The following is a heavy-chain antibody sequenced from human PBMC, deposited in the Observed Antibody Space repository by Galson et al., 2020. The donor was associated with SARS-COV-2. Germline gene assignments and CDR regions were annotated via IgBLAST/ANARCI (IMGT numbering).Heavy chain of an antibody. CDR3: ARGARGFGELLMFYLDY. Sequence: ASETLSLTCAVSGDSIRSTNWWTWVRQPPGKGLEWIGEIYHSGSTSYNPSLKSRVTISIDKSKNQFSLKLSSVTAADTAVYYCARGARGFGELLMFYLDYWGQGILVTVSS. CDR1: GDSIRSTNW. CDR2: IYHSGST. J-gene: IGHJ4*02. V-gene: IGHV4-4*02. D-gene: IGHD3-10*01.